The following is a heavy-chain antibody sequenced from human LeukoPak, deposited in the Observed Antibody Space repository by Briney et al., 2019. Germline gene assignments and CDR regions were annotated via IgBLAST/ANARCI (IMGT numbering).Heavy chain of an antibody. CDR1: GFTFSSYG. V-gene: IGHV3-33*06. J-gene: IGHJ4*02. CDR3: AKSRVSTATGTGRYFDY. D-gene: IGHD3-9*01. CDR2: IWYDGSNK. Sequence: GRSLRLSCAASGFTFSSYGMHWVRQAPGKGLEWVAVIWYDGSNKYYADSVKGRFTISRDNSKNTLYLQMNSLRAEDTAVYYCAKSRVSTATGTGRYFDYWGQGTLVTVSS.